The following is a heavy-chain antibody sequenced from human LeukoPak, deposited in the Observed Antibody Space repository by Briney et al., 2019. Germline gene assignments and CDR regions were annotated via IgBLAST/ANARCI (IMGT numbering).Heavy chain of an antibody. V-gene: IGHV3-23*01. CDR2: ITGSGGST. CDR3: ARGTYYGMDV. J-gene: IGHJ6*02. Sequence: GGSLRLSCAASGFTFSSYAMSWVRQAPGKGLEWVSAITGSGGSTYYADSVKGRFTISRDDSKNTLYLQMNSLRAEDTAVYYCARGTYYGMDVWGQGTTVTVSS. CDR1: GFTFSSYA.